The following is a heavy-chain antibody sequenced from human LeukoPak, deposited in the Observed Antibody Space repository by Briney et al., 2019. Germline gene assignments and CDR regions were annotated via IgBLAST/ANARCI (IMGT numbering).Heavy chain of an antibody. CDR3: ARGVDSGSYYAFDY. J-gene: IGHJ4*02. V-gene: IGHV3-20*04. D-gene: IGHD1-26*01. CDR1: GFTFDDYG. Sequence: GGSLRLSCAASGFTFDDYGMSWVRQVPGKGLEWVSGINWNGGSTGYADSVKGRFTISRDNAKNSLYLQMNSLRAEDTALYYCARGVDSGSYYAFDYWGLGTLVTVSS. CDR2: INWNGGST.